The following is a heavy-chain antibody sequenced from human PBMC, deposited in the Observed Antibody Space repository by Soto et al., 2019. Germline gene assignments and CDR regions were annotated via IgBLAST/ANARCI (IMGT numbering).Heavy chain of an antibody. D-gene: IGHD2-15*01. CDR2: VYHSGSN. Sequence: PSETLSLNCPVSSDSISSTFWWTWVRQPPGKGLELIGEVYHSGSNRYNPSLKGRVTISVDKPNNQFSLKLSSMTGADTAFYYFATRPPQIVVPLLPFPSWGQGNPVTVSS. CDR1: SDSISSTFW. V-gene: IGHV4-4*02. CDR3: ATRPPQIVVPLLPFPS. J-gene: IGHJ5*02.